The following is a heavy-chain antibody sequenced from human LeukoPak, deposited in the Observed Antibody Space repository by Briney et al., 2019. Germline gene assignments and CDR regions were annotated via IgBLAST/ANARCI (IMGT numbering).Heavy chain of an antibody. CDR3: AREKSGSYREFDC. D-gene: IGHD1-26*01. V-gene: IGHV4-4*07. CDR1: GGSISSYY. J-gene: IGHJ4*02. Sequence: SETLSLTCTVSGGSISSYYWSWIRQPAGKGLEWIGGIYTSGSTNYNAALKSRVSMSVDTYKNQFALKLSSVTAGDTAVFYCAREKSGSYREFDCWGEGALVAVSS. CDR2: IYTSGST.